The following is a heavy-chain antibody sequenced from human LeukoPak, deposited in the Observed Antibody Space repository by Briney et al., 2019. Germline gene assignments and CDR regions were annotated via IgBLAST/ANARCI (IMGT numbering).Heavy chain of an antibody. CDR3: ARFPGVDSSSWLVYGMDV. V-gene: IGHV1-3*01. CDR2: INAGNGNT. CDR1: GYTFTSYA. J-gene: IGHJ6*02. D-gene: IGHD6-13*01. Sequence: GASVKVSCKASGYTFTSYAMHWVRQAPGQRLEWMGWINAGNGNTKYSQKFQGRVTITRDTSASTAYMELSSLRSEDTAVYYCARFPGVDSSSWLVYGMDVWGQGTTVTVSS.